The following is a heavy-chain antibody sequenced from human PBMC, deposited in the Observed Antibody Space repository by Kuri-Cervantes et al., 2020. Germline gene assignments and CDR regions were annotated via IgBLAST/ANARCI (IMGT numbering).Heavy chain of an antibody. Sequence: LSLTCAAPGFTFSSYSMNWVRQAPGKGLEWVSSISRSSSYIYYADSVKGRFTLPRDNSKNTLYLQMNSLRAEDTAVYYCARDRDIVVVPARKKRWDAFGIWGQGTMVTVSS. D-gene: IGHD2-2*01. CDR1: GFTFSSYS. CDR2: ISRSSSYI. V-gene: IGHV3-21*01. CDR3: ARDRDIVVVPARKKRWDAFGI. J-gene: IGHJ3*02.